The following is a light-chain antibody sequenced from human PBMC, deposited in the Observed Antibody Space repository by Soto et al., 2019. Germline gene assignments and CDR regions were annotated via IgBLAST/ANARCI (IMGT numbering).Light chain of an antibody. J-gene: IGKJ5*01. CDR3: QQYYTYLIT. CDR2: DAS. V-gene: IGKV1-5*01. Sequence: DIQMTQSPSTLSASVGDRVTITCRASQSISSRLAWYQQQPGKAPKLLIYDASTLESGVPSRFSGSGSGTEFTLTISSLQPDDFATFYCQQYYTYLITFGQGTRLEIK. CDR1: QSISSR.